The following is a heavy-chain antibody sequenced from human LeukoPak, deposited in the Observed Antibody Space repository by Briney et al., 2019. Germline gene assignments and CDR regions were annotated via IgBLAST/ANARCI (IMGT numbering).Heavy chain of an antibody. Sequence: GGSLRLSCAASGFTVSSNYMSWVRHTPGKGLEWVSVIHSGGSTYYADSVKGRFTISRDNAKNSLYLQMNSLRAEDTAVYYCARDTGAQYAFDIWGQGTMVTVSS. CDR1: GFTVSSNY. J-gene: IGHJ3*02. CDR3: ARDTGAQYAFDI. V-gene: IGHV3-53*01. D-gene: IGHD1-26*01. CDR2: IHSGGST.